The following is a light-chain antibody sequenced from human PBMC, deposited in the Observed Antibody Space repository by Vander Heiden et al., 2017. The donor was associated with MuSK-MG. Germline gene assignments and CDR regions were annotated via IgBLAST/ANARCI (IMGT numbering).Light chain of an antibody. CDR1: QSITDNY. J-gene: IGKJ4*01. CDR3: QQYGASPRT. CDR2: DAS. V-gene: IGKV3D-20*01. Sequence: EIVLTQSPATLSLSPGERATLSCGASQSITDNYLAWYQQKPGLAPRLLIYDASSRASGIPDRFSGSGSGTDFTLTVSRLEPEDVAVYYCQQYGASPRTFGGGARVEIK.